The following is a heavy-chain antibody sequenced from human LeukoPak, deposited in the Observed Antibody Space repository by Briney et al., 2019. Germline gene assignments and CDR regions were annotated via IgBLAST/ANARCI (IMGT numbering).Heavy chain of an antibody. CDR2: IKSKTDGGTT. D-gene: IGHD6-13*01. CDR3: ARARIAAAGTSWFDP. V-gene: IGHV3-15*01. J-gene: IGHJ5*02. Sequence: GGSLRLSCAASGFTFSNAWMSWVRQAPGKGLEWVGRIKSKTDGGTTDYAAPVKGRFTISRDDSKNTLYLQMNSLKTEDTAVYYCARARIAAAGTSWFDPWGQGTLVTVSS. CDR1: GFTFSNAW.